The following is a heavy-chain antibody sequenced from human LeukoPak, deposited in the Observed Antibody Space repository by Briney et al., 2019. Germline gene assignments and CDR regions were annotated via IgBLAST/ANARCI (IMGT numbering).Heavy chain of an antibody. CDR3: ATAGLTSWYSSSWYYFDY. Sequence: GESLKISCKGSGYSFTSYWIGWVRQMPGKGLEWMGIIYPGDSDTRYSPSFQGQVTISADKSISTAYLQWSSLKASDTAMYYCATAGLTSWYSSSWYYFDYWGQGTLVTVSS. V-gene: IGHV5-51*01. CDR1: GYSFTSYW. CDR2: IYPGDSDT. J-gene: IGHJ4*02. D-gene: IGHD6-13*01.